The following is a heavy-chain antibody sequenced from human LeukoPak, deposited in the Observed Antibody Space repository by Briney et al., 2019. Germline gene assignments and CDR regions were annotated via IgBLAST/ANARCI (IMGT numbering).Heavy chain of an antibody. J-gene: IGHJ4*02. CDR3: AKGSAVIRPYYFDY. Sequence: PGGSLRLSCAASGFTFSSYAMSWVRQAPGKGLEWVSAISGSGTSTWYADSVKGRFTSSRDNSNNTLYLQMNSLRADDTAEYYCAKGSAVIRPYYFDYWGQGTLVIVSS. CDR1: GFTFSSYA. D-gene: IGHD6-13*01. CDR2: ISGSGTST. V-gene: IGHV3-23*01.